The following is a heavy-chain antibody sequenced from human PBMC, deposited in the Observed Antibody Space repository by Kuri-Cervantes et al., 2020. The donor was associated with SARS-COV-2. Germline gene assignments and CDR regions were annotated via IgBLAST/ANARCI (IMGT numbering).Heavy chain of an antibody. CDR3: ARELVVPAATGYYYYGMDV. CDR1: GGSISSGGYS. J-gene: IGHJ6*02. V-gene: IGHV4-30-2*01. CDR2: IYHSGST. Sequence: SETLSLTCAVSGGSISSGGYSWSWIRQPPGKGLEWIGYIYHSGSTYYNPSLKSRVTISVDRSKNQFSLKLSSVTAADTAVYYCARELVVPAATGYYYYGMDVWGQGTTGTVSS. D-gene: IGHD2-2*01.